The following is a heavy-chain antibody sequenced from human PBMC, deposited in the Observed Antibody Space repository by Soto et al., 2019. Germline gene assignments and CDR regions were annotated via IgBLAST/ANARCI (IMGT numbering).Heavy chain of an antibody. V-gene: IGHV4-59*01. CDR2: IYYTGTT. D-gene: IGHD3-10*01. J-gene: IGHJ4*02. CDR1: GTSIRGYY. CDR3: AREVSSFGSNHFDS. Sequence: KPSETLSLTCSVSGTSIRGYYWTWIRQPPGKGLEWIGYIYYTGTTKYNPSLKSRVTISVDTSKNRFSLRLNSVTAADTAVYYCAREVSSFGSNHFDSWGQGALVTVSS.